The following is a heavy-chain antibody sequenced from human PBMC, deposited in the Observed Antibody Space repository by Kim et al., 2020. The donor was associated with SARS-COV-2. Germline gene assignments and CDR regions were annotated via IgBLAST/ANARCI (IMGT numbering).Heavy chain of an antibody. J-gene: IGHJ6*02. CDR2: IIPIFGTA. Sequence: SVKVSCKASGGTFSSYAISWVRQAPGQGLEWMGGIIPIFGTANYAQKFQGRVTITADESTSTAYMELSSLRSEDTAVYYCARRVIAFGKTYYYYYYGMDVWGQGTTVTVSS. CDR3: ARRVIAFGKTYYYYYYGMDV. V-gene: IGHV1-69*13. CDR1: GGTFSSYA. D-gene: IGHD2-21*01.